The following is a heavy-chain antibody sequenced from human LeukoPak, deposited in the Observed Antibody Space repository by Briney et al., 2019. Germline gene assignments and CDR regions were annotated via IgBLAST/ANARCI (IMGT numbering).Heavy chain of an antibody. CDR1: GGSIRSSSYY. D-gene: IGHD6-19*01. J-gene: IGHJ4*02. CDR3: ARQVVAVAGTGYFDY. Sequence: SETLSLTCTVSGGSIRSSSYYWGWIRQPPGKGLEWIGSIYYSGSTYYNASLKSRGTISVDTSKNQFSLKLNSVTAADTAVYFCARQVVAVAGTGYFDYWGQGALVTVSS. CDR2: IYYSGST. V-gene: IGHV4-39*01.